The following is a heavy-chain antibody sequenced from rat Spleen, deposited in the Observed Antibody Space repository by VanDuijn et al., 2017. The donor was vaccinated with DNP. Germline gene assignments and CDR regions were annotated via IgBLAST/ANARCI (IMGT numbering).Heavy chain of an antibody. CDR2: IIFDGSRT. CDR1: RFTFSDYN. D-gene: IGHD1-12*03. CDR3: GRHMYYYDAHYNVGGFDF. Sequence: EVQLVESGGGLVQPGGSLKLSCAASRFTFSDYNMAWVRQAPKKGLEWIATIIFDGSRTYYRDSVKGRFTISRENAKNTLYLQMTSLRSEDTALYYCGRHMYYYDAHYNVGGFDFWGQGVMVTVSS. J-gene: IGHJ2*01. V-gene: IGHV5-7*01.